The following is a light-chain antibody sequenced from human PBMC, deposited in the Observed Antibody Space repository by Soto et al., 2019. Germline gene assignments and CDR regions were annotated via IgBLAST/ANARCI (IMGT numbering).Light chain of an antibody. CDR2: EGS. J-gene: IGLJ1*01. CDR1: SSDVGSYNL. V-gene: IGLV2-23*01. Sequence: HSVRTHPASVSWSPGHSITISCTGTSSDVGSYNLVSWYQQHPGKAPKLLIYEGSKRPSGISNRFSGSKSGNTASLTISGLQPEEEADYYCCSYAGRSDYVFGTGTKVTVL. CDR3: CSYAGRSDYV.